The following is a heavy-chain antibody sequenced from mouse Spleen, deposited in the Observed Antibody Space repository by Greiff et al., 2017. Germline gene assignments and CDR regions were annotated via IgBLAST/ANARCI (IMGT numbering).Heavy chain of an antibody. CDR2: ISTYYGDA. J-gene: IGHJ4*01. CDR1: GYTFTDYA. D-gene: IGHD1-1*01. Sequence: QVQLQQSGAELVRPGVSVKISCKGSGYTFTDYAMHWVKQSHAKSLEWIGVISTYYGDASYNQKFKGKATMTVDKSSSTAYMELARLTSEDSAIYYCARSGITTVVEYYYAMDYWGQGTSVTVSS. CDR3: ARSGITTVVEYYYAMDY. V-gene: IGHV1S137*01.